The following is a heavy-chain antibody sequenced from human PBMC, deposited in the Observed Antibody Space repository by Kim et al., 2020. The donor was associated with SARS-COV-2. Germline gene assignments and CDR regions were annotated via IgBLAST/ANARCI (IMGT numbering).Heavy chain of an antibody. CDR1: GFTFSSYE. D-gene: IGHD4-4*01. V-gene: IGHV3-48*03. J-gene: IGHJ4*02. Sequence: GGSLRLCTASGFTFSSYEMNWVRQAPGKGLEWVSYIICSGTTIYYADFVRGRFTISRDNDKNSLFLQMNSLRAEDTAVYYRARGPNYSPFDYWGQGTLVTFAS. CDR3: ARGPNYSPFDY. CDR2: IICSGTTI.